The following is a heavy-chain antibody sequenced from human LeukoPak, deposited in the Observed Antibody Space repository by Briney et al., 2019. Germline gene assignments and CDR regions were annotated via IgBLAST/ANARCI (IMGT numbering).Heavy chain of an antibody. V-gene: IGHV3-11*04. CDR1: GFTFSDYY. D-gene: IGHD2-2*01. J-gene: IGHJ6*03. CDR2: ISSSGSTI. CDR3: ARDYIVVVPAAMGGNYYYYMDV. Sequence: PGGYLRLSCAASGFTFSDYYMSWIRQAPGKGLEWVSYISSSGSTIYYADSVKGRFTISRDNAKNSLYLQMNSLRAEDTAVYYCARDYIVVVPAAMGGNYYYYMDVWGKGTTVTVSS.